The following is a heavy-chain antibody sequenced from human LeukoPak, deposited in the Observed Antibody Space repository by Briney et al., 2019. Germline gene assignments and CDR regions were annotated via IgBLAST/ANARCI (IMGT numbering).Heavy chain of an antibody. CDR3: ARAGYSYGTRNDY. Sequence: SETLSLTCAVYGGSFSGYYWSWIRQPPGKGLEWIGEINHSGSTNYNPSLKSRVTISVDTSKNQFSLKLSSVTAADTAVYYCARAGYSYGTRNDYWGQGTLVTVS. J-gene: IGHJ4*02. D-gene: IGHD5-18*01. CDR2: INHSGST. V-gene: IGHV4-34*01. CDR1: GGSFSGYY.